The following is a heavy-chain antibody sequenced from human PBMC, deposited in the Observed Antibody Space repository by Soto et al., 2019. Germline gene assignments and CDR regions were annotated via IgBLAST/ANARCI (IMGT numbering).Heavy chain of an antibody. D-gene: IGHD6-6*01. CDR1: GFTFSSYA. Sequence: EVQLLESGGGLVQPGGSLRLSCAASGFTFSSYAMSWVRQAPGKGLEWVSAISGSGGSTYYADFVKGRFTISRDNSKNTLYLKMNSLRAEDTAVYYCAKVSIAPQVYYYYGMDVWGQGTTVTVSS. J-gene: IGHJ6*02. V-gene: IGHV3-23*01. CDR2: ISGSGGST. CDR3: AKVSIAPQVYYYYGMDV.